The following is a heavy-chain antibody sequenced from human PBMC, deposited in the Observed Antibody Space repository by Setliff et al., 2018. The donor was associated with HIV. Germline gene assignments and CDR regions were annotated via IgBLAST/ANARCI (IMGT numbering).Heavy chain of an antibody. V-gene: IGHV1-46*03. J-gene: IGHJ4*02. CDR2: INPSGDST. D-gene: IGHD3-10*01. CDR1: GSTFTRYY. Sequence: ASVKVSCKASGSTFTRYYMHWVRQAPGQGLEWMGIINPSGDSTTYAQKFQGRVTMTRDTSTSTVYMELSSLRSEDTAVYFCARSYYGSGSYQGVLDYWGQGTLVTVSS. CDR3: ARSYYGSGSYQGVLDY.